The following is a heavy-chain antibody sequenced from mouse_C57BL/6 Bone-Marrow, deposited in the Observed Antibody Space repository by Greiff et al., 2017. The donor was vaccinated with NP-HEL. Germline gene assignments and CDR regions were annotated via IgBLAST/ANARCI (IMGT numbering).Heavy chain of an antibody. CDR1: GYTFTSSG. J-gene: IGHJ2*01. CDR3: ARLYYYGSSYTHFDY. V-gene: IGHV1-81*01. D-gene: IGHD1-1*01. Sequence: QVQLQQSGAELARPGASVKLSCKASGYTFTSSGISWVKQRTGQGLEWIGEIYPRSGNTYSNEKFKGKATLTADKSSSTAYMELRRLTSEDSAVYFSARLYYYGSSYTHFDYWGQGTTLTVSS. CDR2: IYPRSGNT.